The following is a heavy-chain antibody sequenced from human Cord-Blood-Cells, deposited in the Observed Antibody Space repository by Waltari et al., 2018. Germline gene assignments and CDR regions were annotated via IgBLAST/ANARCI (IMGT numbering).Heavy chain of an antibody. CDR1: GFTFSSYE. D-gene: IGHD2-21*01. CDR3: ARDLPGMVSFDL. Sequence: EVQLCGLWWCVVQPVVVGRLSCAASGFTFSSYEMNWVRQAPGKGLVWVSYSSGSGSTIYYADSVKGRVTISRDNAKNALYLQMNSLRAEDTAVYYCARDLPGMVSFDLWGRGTLVTVSS. V-gene: IGHV3-48*03. CDR2: SSGSGSTI. J-gene: IGHJ2*01.